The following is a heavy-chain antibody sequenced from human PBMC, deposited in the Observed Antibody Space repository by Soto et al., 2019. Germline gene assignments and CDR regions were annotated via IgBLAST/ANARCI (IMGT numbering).Heavy chain of an antibody. CDR3: ARFPNPNGYNRGYYYYYGMDV. Sequence: SETLSLTCTVSGGSISSSSYYWGWIRQPPGKGLEWIGSIYYSGSTYYNPSLKSRVTISVDTSKNQFSLKLSSVTAADTAVYYCARFPNPNGYNRGYYYYYGMDVWGQGTTVTVSS. V-gene: IGHV4-39*01. CDR2: IYYSGST. D-gene: IGHD5-12*01. J-gene: IGHJ6*02. CDR1: GGSISSSSYY.